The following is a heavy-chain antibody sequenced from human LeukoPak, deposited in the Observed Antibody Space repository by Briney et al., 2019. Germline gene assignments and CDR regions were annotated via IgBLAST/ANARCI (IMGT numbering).Heavy chain of an antibody. Sequence: KPGGSLRLSCAASGFTFSDYYMSWIRQAPGKGLEWVSYISSSGSTIYYADSVKGRFTISRDNAKNSLYLQMNSLRAEDTAVYYCASLYCSSTSCYDYYYYGMDVWGKGTTVTVSS. CDR3: ASLYCSSTSCYDYYYYGMDV. J-gene: IGHJ6*04. D-gene: IGHD2-2*01. CDR2: ISSSGSTI. V-gene: IGHV3-11*04. CDR1: GFTFSDYY.